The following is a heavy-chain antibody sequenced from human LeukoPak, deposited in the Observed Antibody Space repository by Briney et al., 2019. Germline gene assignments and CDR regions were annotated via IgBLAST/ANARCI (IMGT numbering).Heavy chain of an antibody. CDR2: ISYDGTNK. V-gene: IGHV3-30-3*01. J-gene: IGHJ3*02. CDR3: AREGDYGDADAFDI. D-gene: IGHD4/OR15-4a*01. Sequence: GGSLRLSCTATRFTFSTFTMHWVRQAPGKGLEWVSLISYDGTNKSYADSLRGRFTISRDNSKDTLYLQMNSLRAEDTAVYYCAREGDYGDADAFDIWGQGTMVTVSS. CDR1: RFTFSTFT.